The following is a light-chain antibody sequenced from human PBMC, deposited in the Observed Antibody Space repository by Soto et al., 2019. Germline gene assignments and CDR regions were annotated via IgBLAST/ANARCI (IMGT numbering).Light chain of an antibody. Sequence: ETEISQDPFTQSVSIGGRATPSCRASQSISGTLAWYQQKPGQAPRLLIYGASRRATGFPARFSGSGSGTDFTLTISSLQSEDFAVYYCHHYNKCPGTFGQGTKVDIK. CDR1: QSISGT. J-gene: IGKJ1*01. CDR3: HHYNKCPGT. CDR2: GAS. V-gene: IGKV3-15*01.